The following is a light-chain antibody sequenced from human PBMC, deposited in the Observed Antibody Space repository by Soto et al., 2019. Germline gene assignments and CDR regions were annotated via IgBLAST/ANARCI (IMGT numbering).Light chain of an antibody. CDR1: QHIRNL. CDR3: QQYYTYST. J-gene: IGKJ5*01. V-gene: IGKV1-5*01. Sequence: DIQLTQPPSTLSAAVGASVTITCRASQHIRNLLAWYQQKPGKAPKPPTCDASTLKTGVPSRFGGSGSGAEFNFTITGLQPDDFPTYSGQQYYTYSTFGQGTLPE. CDR2: DAS.